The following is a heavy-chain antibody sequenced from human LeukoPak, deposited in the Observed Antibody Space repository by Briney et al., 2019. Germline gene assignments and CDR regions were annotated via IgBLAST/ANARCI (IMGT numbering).Heavy chain of an antibody. CDR2: IYYSGST. J-gene: IGHJ5*02. D-gene: IGHD2-15*01. CDR1: GGSISSYY. Sequence: SETLSLTCTVSGGSISSYYWSWIRQPPGKGLEWIGYIYYSGSTNYNPSLKSRVTISVDTSKNQFSLKLNSVTAADTAIYYCATVGTYSPNWFDPWGQGTLVTVSS. V-gene: IGHV4-59*01. CDR3: ATVGTYSPNWFDP.